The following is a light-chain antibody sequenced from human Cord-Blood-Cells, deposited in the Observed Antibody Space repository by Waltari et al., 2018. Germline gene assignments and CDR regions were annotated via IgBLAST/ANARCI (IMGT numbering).Light chain of an antibody. CDR3: NSRDSSGNLVV. V-gene: IGLV3-19*01. CDR1: SLRSYY. CDR2: GKN. J-gene: IGLJ2*01. Sequence: SSELTQDPAVSVALGQTVRITCQGDSLRSYYASWYQQKPGQAPVLVIYGKNNRPSGIPDRFPGSSSGKTASLTITGAQAEDEADYYCNSRDSSGNLVVFGGGTKLTVL.